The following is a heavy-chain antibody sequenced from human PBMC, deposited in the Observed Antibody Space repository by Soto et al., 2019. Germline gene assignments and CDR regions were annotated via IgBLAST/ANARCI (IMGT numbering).Heavy chain of an antibody. D-gene: IGHD3-10*01. CDR3: AKEHYGSSPTYFDY. CDR1: GFNFDVYA. J-gene: IGHJ4*02. Sequence: EVQLVESGGGLVQPGRSLRLSCAASGFNFDVYAMHWVRQAPGKGLGWVSGISWNSDSIDYADSVKGRITISRDNAKNSIYLQMNSLRGEDTALYYCAKEHYGSSPTYFDYGGQGTLVTVSS. CDR2: ISWNSDSI. V-gene: IGHV3-9*01.